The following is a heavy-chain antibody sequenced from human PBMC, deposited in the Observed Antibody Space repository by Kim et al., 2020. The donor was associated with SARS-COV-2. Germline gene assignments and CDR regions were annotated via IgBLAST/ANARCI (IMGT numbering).Heavy chain of an antibody. V-gene: IGHV3-23*01. CDR1: GFTFSSYA. Sequence: GGSLRLSCAASGFTFSSYAMSWVRQAPGKGLEWVSAISGSGGSTYYADSVKGRFTISRDNSKNTLYLQMNSLRAEDTAVYYCAKRRSGTVVTWGYYFDYWGQGTLVTVSS. CDR2: ISGSGGST. J-gene: IGHJ4*02. CDR3: AKRRSGTVVTWGYYFDY. D-gene: IGHD2-15*01.